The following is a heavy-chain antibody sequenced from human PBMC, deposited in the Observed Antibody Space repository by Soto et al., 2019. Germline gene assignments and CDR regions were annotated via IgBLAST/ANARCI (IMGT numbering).Heavy chain of an antibody. CDR1: GFTVSSNY. V-gene: IGHV3-66*01. Sequence: GGSLRLSCAASGFTVSSNYMSWVRQAPGKGLEWVSVIYSGGSTYYADSVKGRFTISRDNSKNTLYLQMNSLRAEDTAVYYCARDLIRPTGHHSGYARTHLYYWGQGTLVTVSS. CDR2: IYSGGST. CDR3: ARDLIRPTGHHSGYARTHLYY. J-gene: IGHJ4*02. D-gene: IGHD5-12*01.